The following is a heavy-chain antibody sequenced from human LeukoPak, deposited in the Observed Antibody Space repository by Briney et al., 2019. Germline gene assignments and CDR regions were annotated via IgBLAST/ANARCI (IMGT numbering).Heavy chain of an antibody. CDR1: GGSISSYY. CDR3: ARQDFDSNYFDY. J-gene: IGHJ4*02. V-gene: IGHV4-4*07. CDR2: IYTTGST. Sequence: SETLSLTCTVSGGSISSYYWSWIRQPAGKGLEWIGRIYTTGSTNYNPSLKSRVTMSVDTSKNQFSLKLSSVTAADTAVYYCARQDFDSNYFDYWGQGTLDTVSS. D-gene: IGHD4-11*01.